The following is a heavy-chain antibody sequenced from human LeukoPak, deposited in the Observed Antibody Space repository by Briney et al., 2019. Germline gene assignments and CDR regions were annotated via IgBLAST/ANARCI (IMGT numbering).Heavy chain of an antibody. J-gene: IGHJ4*02. Sequence: GASVKVSCKASGYMFTDYYIHWVRQAPGQGLEWMGWINPNTGGTNYAQKFQGRVTMTRDTSISTAYLELSSLRSDDTAVFYCTRSGRGGWSHRFDYWGQGTLVTASS. CDR2: INPNTGGT. CDR3: TRSGRGGWSHRFDY. CDR1: GYMFTDYY. V-gene: IGHV1-2*02. D-gene: IGHD6-19*01.